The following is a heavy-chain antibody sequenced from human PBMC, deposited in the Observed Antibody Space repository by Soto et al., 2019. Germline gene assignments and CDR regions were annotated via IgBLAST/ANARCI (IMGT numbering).Heavy chain of an antibody. CDR2: IFSNDEK. Sequence: SGPTLVNPTETLTLTCTVSGFSLSNARMGVSWIRQPPGKALEWLAHIFSNDEKSYSTSLKSRLTISKDTSKSQVVLTMTNMDPVDTATYYCARTKYVDTAMVTDYWGQGTLVTVSS. J-gene: IGHJ4*02. CDR1: GFSLSNARMG. V-gene: IGHV2-26*01. D-gene: IGHD5-18*01. CDR3: ARTKYVDTAMVTDY.